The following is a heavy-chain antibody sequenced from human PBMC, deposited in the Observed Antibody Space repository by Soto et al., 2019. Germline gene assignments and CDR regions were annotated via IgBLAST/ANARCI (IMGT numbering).Heavy chain of an antibody. D-gene: IGHD3-16*01. CDR2: FDPEDGET. V-gene: IGHV1-24*01. CDR1: GYTLTELS. CDR3: ATDVLSFGWAGDV. J-gene: IGHJ6*02. Sequence: ASVKVSCKVSGYTLTELSMHWLRQAPGKGLEWMGGFDPEDGETIYAQKFQGRVTMTEDTSTDTAYMELSSLRSEDTAVYYCATDVLSFGWAGDVWGQGTTVTVSS.